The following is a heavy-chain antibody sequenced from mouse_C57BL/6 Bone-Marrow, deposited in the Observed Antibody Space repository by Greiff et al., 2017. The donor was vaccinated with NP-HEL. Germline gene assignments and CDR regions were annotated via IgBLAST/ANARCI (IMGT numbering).Heavy chain of an antibody. CDR3: AREGTAQGFDY. D-gene: IGHD3-2*02. V-gene: IGHV1-59*01. Sequence: VKLQQPGAELVRPGTSVKLSCKASGYTFTSYWMHWVKQRPGQGLEWIGVIDPSDSYTNYNQKFKGKATLTVDTSSSTAYMQLSSLTSEDSAVYYCAREGTAQGFDYWGQGTTLTVSS. J-gene: IGHJ2*01. CDR1: GYTFTSYW. CDR2: IDPSDSYT.